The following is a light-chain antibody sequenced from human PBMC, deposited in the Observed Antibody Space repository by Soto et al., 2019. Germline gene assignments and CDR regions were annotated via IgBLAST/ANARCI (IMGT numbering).Light chain of an antibody. CDR3: LLSYSGARV. J-gene: IGLJ2*01. Sequence: QAVVTQEPSLTVSPGGTVTLTSGSSTGAVTSGHYPYWFQQKPGQAPRTLIYNTTNKHSWTPGRFSGSLLGGKAALTLSGAQPEDEADYYCLLSYSGARVFGGGTQLTVL. CDR2: NTT. CDR1: TGAVTSGHY. V-gene: IGLV7-46*01.